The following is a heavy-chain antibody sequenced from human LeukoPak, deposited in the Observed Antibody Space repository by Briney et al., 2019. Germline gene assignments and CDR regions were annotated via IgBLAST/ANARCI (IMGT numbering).Heavy chain of an antibody. CDR3: ARDLLTYSSSWDY. V-gene: IGHV3-21*01. Sequence: GGSLRLSCAASGFTFSSYSMNWVRQAPGKGLEWVSSISSSSSYIYYADSVKGRFTISRDNAKNSLYLQMNSLKAEDTAVYYCARDLLTYSSSWDYWGQGTLVTVSS. D-gene: IGHD6-13*01. CDR1: GFTFSSYS. CDR2: ISSSSSYI. J-gene: IGHJ4*02.